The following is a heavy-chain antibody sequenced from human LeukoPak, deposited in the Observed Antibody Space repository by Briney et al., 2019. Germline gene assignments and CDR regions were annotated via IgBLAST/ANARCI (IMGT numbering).Heavy chain of an antibody. CDR3: AKDPGYGDSRGNYYYYYMDV. Sequence: PGGSLRLSCAASGFTFSSYGMHWVRQAPGKGLEWVAVISYDGSNKYYADSVKGRFTISRDNSKNTLYLQMNSLRAEDTAVDYCAKDPGYGDSRGNYYYYYMDVWGKGTTVTVSS. J-gene: IGHJ6*03. CDR1: GFTFSSYG. V-gene: IGHV3-30*18. D-gene: IGHD5-12*01. CDR2: ISYDGSNK.